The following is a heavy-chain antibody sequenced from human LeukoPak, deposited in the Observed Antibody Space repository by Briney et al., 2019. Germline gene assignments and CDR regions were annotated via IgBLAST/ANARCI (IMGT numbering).Heavy chain of an antibody. Sequence: PSETLSLTCTVSGGSISSSSYYWGWIRQPPGKGLEWIGSIYYSGSTYYNPSLKSRVTTSVDTSKNQFSLKLSSVTAADTAVYYCARVEQWLVFAFDIWGQGTMVTVSS. D-gene: IGHD6-19*01. V-gene: IGHV4-39*01. CDR2: IYYSGST. CDR1: GGSISSSSYY. CDR3: ARVEQWLVFAFDI. J-gene: IGHJ3*02.